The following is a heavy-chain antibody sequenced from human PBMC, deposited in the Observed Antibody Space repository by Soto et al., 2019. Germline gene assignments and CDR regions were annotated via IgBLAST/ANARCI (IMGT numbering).Heavy chain of an antibody. V-gene: IGHV3-9*01. J-gene: IGHJ6*02. D-gene: IGHD1-1*01. Sequence: EVKLVESGGGLVGPGRSLRLSCAASGFTFDDYALHWVRQAPGKGLEWVSGISWNSGNVGYADSVKGRFTISRDNAKNSLYLQMNSLIVEYTALYYCAILEKGGLDAWGQGTTVTVSS. CDR2: ISWNSGNV. CDR1: GFTFDDYA. CDR3: AILEKGGLDA.